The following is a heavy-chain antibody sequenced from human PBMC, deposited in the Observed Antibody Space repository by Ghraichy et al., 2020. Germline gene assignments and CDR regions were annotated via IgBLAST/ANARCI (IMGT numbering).Heavy chain of an antibody. CDR1: GGSFSGYY. J-gene: IGHJ4*02. CDR3: ARVGVGATTNYFDY. V-gene: IGHV4-34*01. CDR2: INHSGST. D-gene: IGHD1-26*01. Sequence: SATLSLTCAVYGGSFSGYYWSWIRQPPGKGLEWIGEINHSGSTNYNPSLKSRVTISVDTSKNQFSLKLSSVTAADTAVYYCARVGVGATTNYFDYWGQGTLVTVSS.